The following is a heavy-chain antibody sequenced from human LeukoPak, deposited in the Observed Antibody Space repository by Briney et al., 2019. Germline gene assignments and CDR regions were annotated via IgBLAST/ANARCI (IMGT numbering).Heavy chain of an antibody. CDR2: IGGSGVAT. CDR1: GFTFGNFP. V-gene: IGHV3-23*01. J-gene: IGHJ4*02. CDR3: AKDRGY. Sequence: GGSLRLSCAASGFTFGNFPMSWVRQAPGKGLEWVSAIGGSGVATYYADSVKDRFAISRDNSKNTLYLQMNSLRAEDTAVYYCAKDRGYWGQGTLVTVSS.